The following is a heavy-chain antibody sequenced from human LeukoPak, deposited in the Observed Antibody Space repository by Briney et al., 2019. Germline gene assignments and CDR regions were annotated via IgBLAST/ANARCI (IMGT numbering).Heavy chain of an antibody. J-gene: IGHJ4*02. V-gene: IGHV3-30*18. D-gene: IGHD2-8*01. CDR1: GFTFSSYG. Sequence: GGSLRLSCAASGFTFSSYGMHWVRQAPGKGLEWVAVISYDGSNKYYADSVKGRFTISGDNSKNTLYLQMNSLRAEDTAVYYCAKAGYCTNGVCYLWYFDYWGQGTLVTVSS. CDR3: AKAGYCTNGVCYLWYFDY. CDR2: ISYDGSNK.